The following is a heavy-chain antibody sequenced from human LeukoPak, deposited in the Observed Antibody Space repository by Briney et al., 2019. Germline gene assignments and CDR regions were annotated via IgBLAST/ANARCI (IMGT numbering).Heavy chain of an antibody. Sequence: QSGGSLRLSCVASGFTFSSYAMSWVRQAPGKGLEWVSAISGSGGSTYYADSVKGRFTISRDNSKNTLYLQVNSLRAEDTAMYYCARTMGYAAGRGRDVFDMWGQGTMVIVSS. D-gene: IGHD2-8*01. CDR3: ARTMGYAAGRGRDVFDM. CDR1: GFTFSSYA. V-gene: IGHV3-23*01. CDR2: ISGSGGST. J-gene: IGHJ3*02.